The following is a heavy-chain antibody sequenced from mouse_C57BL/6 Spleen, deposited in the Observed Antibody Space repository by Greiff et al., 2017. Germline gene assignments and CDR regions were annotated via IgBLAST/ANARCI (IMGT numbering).Heavy chain of an antibody. CDR3: ARDRYCSSYGWYFDV. CDR1: GYTFTSYG. CDR2: IYPRSGNT. V-gene: IGHV1-81*01. J-gene: IGHJ1*03. Sequence: QVQLQQSGAELARPGASVKLSCKASGYTFTSYGISWVKQRTGQGLEWIGEIYPRSGNTYYNEKFKGKATLTADKSSSTAYMELRSLTSEDSAVYFCARDRYCSSYGWYFDVWGKGTTVTVSS. D-gene: IGHD1-1*01.